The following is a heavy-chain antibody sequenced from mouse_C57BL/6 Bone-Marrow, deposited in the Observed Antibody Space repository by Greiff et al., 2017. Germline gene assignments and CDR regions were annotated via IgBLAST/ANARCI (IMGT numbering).Heavy chain of an antibody. D-gene: IGHD2-3*01. V-gene: IGHV1-81*01. J-gene: IGHJ3*01. CDR1: GYTFTSYG. CDR2: IYPRSGNT. Sequence: LVESGAELARPGASVKLSCKASGYTFTSYGISWVKQRTGQGLEWIGEIYPRSGNTYYNEKFKGKATLTADKSSSTAYMELRSLTSEDSAVYFCAIYDGYFPWFAYWGQGTLVTVSA. CDR3: AIYDGYFPWFAY.